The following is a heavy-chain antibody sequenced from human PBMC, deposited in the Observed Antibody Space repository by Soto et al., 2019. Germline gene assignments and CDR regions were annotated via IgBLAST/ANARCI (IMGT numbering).Heavy chain of an antibody. D-gene: IGHD6-19*01. CDR3: ARDSNSSGWVIYYYGMDV. CDR1: GFTFSSYS. V-gene: IGHV3-21*01. CDR2: ISSSSSYI. J-gene: IGHJ6*02. Sequence: EVQLVESGGGLVKPGGSLRLSCAASGFTFSSYSMNWVRQAPGKGLEWVSSISSSSSYIYYADSVKGRFTISRDNAKNSLYLQMNSLRAEDTAVYYCARDSNSSGWVIYYYGMDVWGQGTTVTVSS.